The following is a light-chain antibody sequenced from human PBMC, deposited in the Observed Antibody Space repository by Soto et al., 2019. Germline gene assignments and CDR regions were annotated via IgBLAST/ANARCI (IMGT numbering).Light chain of an antibody. CDR2: RAS. V-gene: IGKV3-15*01. CDR3: HQCGSSPPMYI. J-gene: IGKJ2*01. CDR1: QTIYSN. Sequence: IGMTQSPATLSVSPGERATLSCRASQTIYSNVAWYQQRPGQPPRLLIYRASSRATGIPARFSGSGFGTEFTLTINSLQSEDFAVYYCHQCGSSPPMYIFGKGSKVDIK.